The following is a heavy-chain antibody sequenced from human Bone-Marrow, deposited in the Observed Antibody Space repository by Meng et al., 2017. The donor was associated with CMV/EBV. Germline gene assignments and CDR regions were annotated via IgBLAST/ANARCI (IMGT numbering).Heavy chain of an antibody. CDR1: GFTFSSYA. Sequence: GGSLRLSCAASGFTFSSYAMSWVRQAPGKGLEWVSVIYSGGSSTYYADSVNGRFTISRDNSKNTLYLQMNSLRAEDTAVYYCAKVNYDFWSGYFKGDYYYGMDVWGQGTTVTVSS. D-gene: IGHD3-3*01. CDR3: AKVNYDFWSGYFKGDYYYGMDV. CDR2: IYSGGSST. J-gene: IGHJ6*02. V-gene: IGHV3-23*03.